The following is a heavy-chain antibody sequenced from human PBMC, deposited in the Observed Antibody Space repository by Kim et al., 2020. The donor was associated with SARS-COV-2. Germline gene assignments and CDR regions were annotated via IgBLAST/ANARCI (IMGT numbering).Heavy chain of an antibody. CDR1: GFTFSSYG. J-gene: IGHJ4*01. Sequence: GGSLRLSCAASGFTFSSYGMHWVRQAPGKGLEWVAVISYDGSNKYYTDSVMGRFTISRDNSKNTLYLQMNSLRTEDTAVYYCAKSLAEEVRIGWGSFD. CDR2: ISYDGSNK. D-gene: IGHD6-19*01. CDR3: AKSLAEEVRIGWGSFD. V-gene: IGHV3-30*18.